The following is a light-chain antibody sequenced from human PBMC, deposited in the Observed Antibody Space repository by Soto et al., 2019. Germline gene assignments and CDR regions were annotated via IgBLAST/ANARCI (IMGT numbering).Light chain of an antibody. CDR1: SSDVGGYNY. Sequence: QSAMAQPPSASGSPAQSVAISCTGTSSDVGGYNYVSWYQQHPGKAPKLMTYEVNKRPSGVPDPFSGSKPGNTASLTVSGLQAEEEADDYWSSYPGRSNVLGTGTKGT. CDR2: EVN. J-gene: IGLJ1*01. V-gene: IGLV2-8*01. CDR3: SSYPGRSNV.